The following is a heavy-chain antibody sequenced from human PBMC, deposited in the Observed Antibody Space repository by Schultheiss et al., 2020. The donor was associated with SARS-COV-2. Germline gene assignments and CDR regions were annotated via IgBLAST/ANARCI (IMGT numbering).Heavy chain of an antibody. J-gene: IGHJ5*02. CDR2: IYHRGST. D-gene: IGHD6-19*01. CDR3: ARASYSSGYNTLGGWFDP. V-gene: IGHV4-59*01. CDR1: GGSISSYF. Sequence: GSLRLSCSVSGGSISSYFWSWIRQPPGKGLEWIGYIYHRGSTNYNPSLKSRVTISVDTSKNQFSLRLSSVTAADTAVYYCARASYSSGYNTLGGWFDPWGQGTLVTVSS.